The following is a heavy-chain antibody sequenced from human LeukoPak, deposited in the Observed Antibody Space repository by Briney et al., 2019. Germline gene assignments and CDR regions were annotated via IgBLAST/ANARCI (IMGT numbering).Heavy chain of an antibody. J-gene: IGHJ4*02. Sequence: SETLSLTCAVYGGSFSGYYWSWIRQPPGKGLEWIGSIKHRGRSYYTPSLKSRVTISVDTSKNQFSLQLSSVTAADTAVYYCARVVGATSIDYWGQGILVTVSS. CDR1: GGSFSGYY. CDR2: IKHRGRS. V-gene: IGHV4-34*01. CDR3: ARVVGATSIDY. D-gene: IGHD2-15*01.